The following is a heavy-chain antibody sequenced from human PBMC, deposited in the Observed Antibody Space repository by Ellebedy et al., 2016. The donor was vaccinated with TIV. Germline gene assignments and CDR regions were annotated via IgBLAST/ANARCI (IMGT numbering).Heavy chain of an antibody. CDR2: ISSTGSRT. CDR1: GFTFSSYG. Sequence: GESLKISCAASGFTFSSYGMHWVRQAPGKGLEWVSTISSTGSRTYYADSVEGRFIISRDNSKRTLYLQMNSLRAEDTAVYYWAKGRGGGSDSSAPRYYFDYWGLGTLVTVSS. CDR3: AKGRGGGSDSSAPRYYFDY. J-gene: IGHJ4*02. V-gene: IGHV3-23*01. D-gene: IGHD3-22*01.